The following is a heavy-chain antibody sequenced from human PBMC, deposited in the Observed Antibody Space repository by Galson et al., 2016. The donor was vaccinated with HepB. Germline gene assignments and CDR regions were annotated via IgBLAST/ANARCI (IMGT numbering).Heavy chain of an antibody. CDR1: GFTFSSYG. CDR2: IWYDGSNK. Sequence: SLRLSCAASGFTFSSYGMHWVRQAPGKGLDWVAVIWYDGSNKYYADSVKGRFTISRDNSKNTLYLQMNSLRAEDTAVYYCAKIGSEYGMDVWGKGTPVTVSS. CDR3: AKIGSEYGMDV. J-gene: IGHJ6*04. D-gene: IGHD3-10*01. V-gene: IGHV3-33*06.